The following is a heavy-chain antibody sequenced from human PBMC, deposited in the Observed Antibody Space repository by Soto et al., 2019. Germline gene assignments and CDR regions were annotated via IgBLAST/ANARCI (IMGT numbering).Heavy chain of an antibody. Sequence: ASVKVSCKASGYTFTSYDINWVRQATGQGLEWMGWMNPNSGNTGYAQKFQGRVTMTRNTSISTAYMELSSLRSEDTAVYYCARGRIAVAGRLALDFRDQGTMLTVSS. D-gene: IGHD6-19*01. J-gene: IGHJ3*01. CDR3: ARGRIAVAGRLALDF. CDR2: MNPNSGNT. V-gene: IGHV1-8*01. CDR1: GYTFTSYD.